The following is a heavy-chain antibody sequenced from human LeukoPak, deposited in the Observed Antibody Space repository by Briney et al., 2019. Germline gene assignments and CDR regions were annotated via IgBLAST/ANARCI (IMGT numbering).Heavy chain of an antibody. Sequence: SETLSLTCTVSGGSISSGSYYWSWIRQPAGKGLEWIGRIYTSGSTNYNPSLKSRVTISVDTSKNQFSLKLSSVTAADTAVYYCARDGGSRRQLGFYWGQGTLVTVSS. D-gene: IGHD6-6*01. CDR1: GGSISSGSYY. V-gene: IGHV4-61*02. CDR3: ARDGGSRRQLGFY. J-gene: IGHJ4*02. CDR2: IYTSGST.